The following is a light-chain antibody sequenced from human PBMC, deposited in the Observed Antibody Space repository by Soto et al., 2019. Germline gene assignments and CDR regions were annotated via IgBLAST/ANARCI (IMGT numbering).Light chain of an antibody. V-gene: IGLV2-11*01. Sequence: QSVLTQPRSVSGSPGQSVTISCTGTSSDVGGYNYVSWYQQHPGKAPKLMIYDVSKRPSGVPDRFSGSKSGNTASLTISGLQAEDEADYSCCSYAGSYDVVFGGGTKLTVL. J-gene: IGLJ2*01. CDR2: DVS. CDR3: CSYAGSYDVV. CDR1: SSDVGGYNY.